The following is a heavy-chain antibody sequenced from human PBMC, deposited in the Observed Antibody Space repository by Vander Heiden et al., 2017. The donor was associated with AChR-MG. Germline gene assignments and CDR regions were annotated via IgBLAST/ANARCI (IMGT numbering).Heavy chain of an antibody. CDR3: ARVDDYGDWTFDS. J-gene: IGHJ4*02. CDR1: GGSITSSY. V-gene: IGHV4-59*01. CDR2: IYYSERM. Sequence: QVQLQESGPGLVKPSATLSLTCTVSGGSITSSYWTWVRQPPGKGLEWIGFIYYSERMDYNPSLKSRVTMSADTSKNQFSLKVNSVTTADTGVYYCARVDDYGDWTFDSWGQGTLVTVSS. D-gene: IGHD4-17*01.